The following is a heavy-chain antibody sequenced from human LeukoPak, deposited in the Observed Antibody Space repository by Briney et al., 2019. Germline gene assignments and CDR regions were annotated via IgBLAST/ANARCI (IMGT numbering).Heavy chain of an antibody. CDR3: AKGPNYFDS. CDR1: GFTFSSYS. Sequence: GGSLRLSCAASGFTFSSYSMNWVRQAPGKGLVWVTRMNSDGSATYYADSVQGRFTISRDNAKNTLYLQMNSLRAEDTAMYFCAKGPNYFDSWGQGTLVTVSS. V-gene: IGHV3-74*01. J-gene: IGHJ4*02. CDR2: MNSDGSAT.